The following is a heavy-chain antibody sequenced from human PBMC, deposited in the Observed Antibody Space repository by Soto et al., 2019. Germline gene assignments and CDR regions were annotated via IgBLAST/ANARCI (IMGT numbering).Heavy chain of an antibody. D-gene: IGHD1-20*01. J-gene: IGHJ4*02. Sequence: EVQLVQSGGGLVQPGGSLRLSCAASGFPFSTYWVHWVRQAPGKGLVWVSRISSDGSSTNYADFVKGRFTISRDNAKNTLYLQMNSLRAEDTAVYYCARHMTGTTGIFDYWGPGTPVTVSS. CDR1: GFPFSTYW. CDR3: ARHMTGTTGIFDY. V-gene: IGHV3-74*01. CDR2: ISSDGSST.